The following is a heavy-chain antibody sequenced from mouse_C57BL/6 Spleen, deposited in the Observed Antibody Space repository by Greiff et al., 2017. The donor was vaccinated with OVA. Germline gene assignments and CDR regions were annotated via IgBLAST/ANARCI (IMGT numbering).Heavy chain of an antibody. CDR2: IYPGSGST. CDR1: GYTFTSYW. V-gene: IGHV1-55*01. D-gene: IGHD2-12*01. Sequence: QVQLQQPGAELVKPGASVKMSCKASGYTFTSYWITWVKQRPGQGLEWIGDIYPGSGSTNYNEKFKSKATLTVDTSSSTAYMQLSSLTSEDSAVYYCARGDCYSNDGAMDYWGQGTSVTVSS. J-gene: IGHJ4*01. CDR3: ARGDCYSNDGAMDY.